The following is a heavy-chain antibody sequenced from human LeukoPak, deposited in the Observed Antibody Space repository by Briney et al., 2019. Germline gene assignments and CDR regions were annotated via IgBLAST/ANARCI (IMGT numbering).Heavy chain of an antibody. CDR2: INQDGNKK. D-gene: IGHD3-10*01. CDR1: GFTFNQYW. J-gene: IGHJ4*02. CDR3: ARRVTSGSLSPPVQYYFDY. V-gene: IGHV3-7*01. Sequence: PGGSLRLSCAASGFTFNQYWMTWVRQAPGKGLEWVAHINQDGNKKYFVDSVKGRFTISRDNVKKSLWLQMNSLGAEDTAVYYCARRVTSGSLSPPVQYYFDYWGQGTLVTVSS.